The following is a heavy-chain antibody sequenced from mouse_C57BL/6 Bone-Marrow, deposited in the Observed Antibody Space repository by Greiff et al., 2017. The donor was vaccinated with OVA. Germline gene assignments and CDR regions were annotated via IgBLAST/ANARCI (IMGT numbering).Heavy chain of an antibody. J-gene: IGHJ2*01. CDR1: GYSITSGYY. Sequence: EVQLVESGPGLVKPSQSLSLTCSVTGYSITSGYYWNWIRQFPGNKLEWMGYISYDGSNNYNPSLKNRISITRDTSKNQFFLKLNSVTTEDTATYYCSRALVFDYWGQGTTLTVSS. V-gene: IGHV3-6*01. CDR2: ISYDGSN. D-gene: IGHD2-2*01. CDR3: SRALVFDY.